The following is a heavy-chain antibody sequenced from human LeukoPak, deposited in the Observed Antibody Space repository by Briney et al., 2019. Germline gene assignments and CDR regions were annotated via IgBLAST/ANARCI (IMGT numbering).Heavy chain of an antibody. CDR1: GFTFSSYW. CDR3: AKDLTMIVVSVDP. V-gene: IGHV3-23*01. CDR2: ISGSGGRT. Sequence: YPGGSLRLSCAASGFTFSSYWMSWVRQAPGKGLEWVSSISGSGGRTYFADSVKGRFTISRDNSKNTLYLQMSSLRVEDTAVYYCAKDLTMIVVSVDPWGQGTLVTVSS. D-gene: IGHD3-22*01. J-gene: IGHJ5*02.